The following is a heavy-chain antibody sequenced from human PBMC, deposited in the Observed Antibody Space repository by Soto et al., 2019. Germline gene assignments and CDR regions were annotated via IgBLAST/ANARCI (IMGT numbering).Heavy chain of an antibody. J-gene: IGHJ3*01. CDR1: GAAINDYF. D-gene: IGHD1-1*01. V-gene: IGHV4-59*08. CDR3: ARHAGAGPDLQTLPEARDDAFDV. Sequence: QVQLQASGPRLVKPSETLSLTCTVSGAAINDYFWGWVRQPPGQGLEWVGYIHYSGSTNYNHSLRSPGTMSVETSRNQFALKVTSVTAADAAVYLCARHAGAGPDLQTLPEARDDAFDVWGQGTMVTVS. CDR2: IHYSGST.